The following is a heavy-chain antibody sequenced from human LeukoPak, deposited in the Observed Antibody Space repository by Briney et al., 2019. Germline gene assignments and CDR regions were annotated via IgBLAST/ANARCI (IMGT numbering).Heavy chain of an antibody. Sequence: GGSLRLSCAASGFTFTSYWMHWVRQAPGKELVWLSRINTDGTITSYADSLEGRFTISRDNAKNTVYLQMNSLRTEDTAVYCCARPGVGFDYWGQGALVTVSS. CDR3: ARPGVGFDY. CDR1: GFTFTSYW. J-gene: IGHJ4*02. CDR2: INTDGTIT. V-gene: IGHV3-74*01.